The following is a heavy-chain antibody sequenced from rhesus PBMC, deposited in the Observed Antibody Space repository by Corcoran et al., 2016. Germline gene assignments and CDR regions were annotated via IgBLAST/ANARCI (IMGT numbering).Heavy chain of an antibody. Sequence: QLQLQESGPGLVKPSETLSVTCAVSGGSIRISYWSWIRQAPGKGLEWIGLIDGSGSSTNHNPSRKRRVNRAVHTSKNQLSLKLSAVTTADTAVYYGARDLDGSSLDDWGHRVLVTGSP. CDR3: ARDLDGSSLDD. CDR2: IDGSGSST. D-gene: IGHD4-29*01. J-gene: IGHJ4*01. CDR1: GGSIRISY. V-gene: IGHV4-169*02.